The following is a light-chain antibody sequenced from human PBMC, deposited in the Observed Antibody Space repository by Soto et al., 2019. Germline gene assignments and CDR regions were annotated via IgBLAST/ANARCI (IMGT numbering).Light chain of an antibody. CDR1: QSVSNNY. CDR2: GAS. V-gene: IGKV3-20*01. CDR3: QQYGGSPRT. Sequence: EIVLTQSPGTLSLSPGERATLSCRASQSVSNNYLAWYQQKPGQAPRLLIYGASSRATGIPDRFSGSGSGTEFTLTISRLEPEDFAVFYCQQYGGSPRTFCQGTRVEIK. J-gene: IGKJ1*01.